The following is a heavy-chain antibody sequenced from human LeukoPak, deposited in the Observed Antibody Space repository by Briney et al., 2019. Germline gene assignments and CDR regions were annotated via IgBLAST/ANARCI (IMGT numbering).Heavy chain of an antibody. D-gene: IGHD3-22*01. CDR2: IYYSGST. CDR3: ARQDDSDDFDY. V-gene: IGHV4-59*08. CDR1: GGSISSYY. Sequence: SETLSLTCTVSGGSISSYYWSWIRQPPGKGLEWIGYIYYSGSTNYNPSLKSRVTISVDTSKNQFSLKLGSVTAADTAVYYCARQDDSDDFDYWGQGTLVTVSS. J-gene: IGHJ4*02.